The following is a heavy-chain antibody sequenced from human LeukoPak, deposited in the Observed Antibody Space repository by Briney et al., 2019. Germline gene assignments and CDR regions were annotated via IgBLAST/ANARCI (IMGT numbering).Heavy chain of an antibody. CDR1: GFTFTTYP. CDR3: EIEYSNSSGRAFDI. D-gene: IGHD6-6*01. Sequence: PGGSLTLSCAASGFTFTTYPMNWVRQTPGKGLEWFSFISSSSSAIYHADSVKGRFTISRDNAKNSLFLQMNSLRAEDTAVYYCEIEYSNSSGRAFDIWGQGTMVTVSS. V-gene: IGHV3-48*01. CDR2: ISSSSSAI. J-gene: IGHJ3*02.